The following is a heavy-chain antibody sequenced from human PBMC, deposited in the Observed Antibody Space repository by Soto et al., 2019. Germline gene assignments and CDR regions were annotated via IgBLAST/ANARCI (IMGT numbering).Heavy chain of an antibody. J-gene: IGHJ5*02. CDR3: STVRGSCTGRACYAES. CDR1: GFALSLYG. D-gene: IGHD2-8*02. CDR2: IWDDGRKA. Sequence: QMQLVQSGGGVVQPEKSLRLSCAASGFALSLYGMHWVRQVPGKGLEWVALIWDDGRKALYADSVKGRFTISRDNPKNTLYLQMDSLRAEDTAVYYCSTVRGSCTGRACYAESWGQGTLVTVSS. V-gene: IGHV3-33*03.